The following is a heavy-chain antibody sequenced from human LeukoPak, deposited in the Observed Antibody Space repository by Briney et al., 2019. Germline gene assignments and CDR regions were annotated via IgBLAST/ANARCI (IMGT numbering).Heavy chain of an antibody. Sequence: SGTLSLTCAVYGGSFSGFYWSWIRQPPGKGLEWIGEINHSGSTNYNPSLKSRVSISVDTSKNQFSLKLTSVIAADTAVYYCARDTYYYDSSGYYLFDYWGQGTLVTVSS. J-gene: IGHJ4*02. CDR2: INHSGST. V-gene: IGHV4-34*01. D-gene: IGHD3-22*01. CDR1: GGSFSGFY. CDR3: ARDTYYYDSSGYYLFDY.